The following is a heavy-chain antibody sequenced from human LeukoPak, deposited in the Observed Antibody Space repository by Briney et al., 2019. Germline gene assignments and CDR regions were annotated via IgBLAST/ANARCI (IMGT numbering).Heavy chain of an antibody. CDR2: IYYSGST. D-gene: IGHD6-19*01. V-gene: IGHV4-59*08. Sequence: SETLSLTCTVSGGSISSYYWSWIRQHPGKGLEWIGYIYYSGSTNYNPSLKGRVTIPVDTSKNQFSLKLSSVTAADTAVYYCARHSGWSGLDYMDVWGKGTTVTVSS. J-gene: IGHJ6*03. CDR1: GGSISSYY. CDR3: ARHSGWSGLDYMDV.